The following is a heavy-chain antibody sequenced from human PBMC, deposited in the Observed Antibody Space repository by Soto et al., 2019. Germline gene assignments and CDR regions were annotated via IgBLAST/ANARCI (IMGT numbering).Heavy chain of an antibody. Sequence: SQTLSLTCAISGDSVSSNSAAWNWIRQSPSRGLEWLGRTYYRSRWYNDYAVSVKSRITVNPDTSKNQFSLHLNSVTPEDTALYYCAGTTSLQWYYMDVWDKGTTVPVSS. CDR3: AGTTSLQWYYMDV. CDR2: TYYRSRWYN. V-gene: IGHV6-1*01. CDR1: GDSVSSNSAA. J-gene: IGHJ6*03. D-gene: IGHD1-7*01.